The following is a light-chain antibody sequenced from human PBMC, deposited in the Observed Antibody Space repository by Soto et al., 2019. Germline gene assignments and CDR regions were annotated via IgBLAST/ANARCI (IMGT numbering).Light chain of an antibody. Sequence: DVVMTQTPLSLSVAPGQPAYISCKSSQSLLHITGETFLFWYLQKPGQSTQLLIYGVSTRVSGVPDRFSGSGSGTDFTLEISRVETDDVGIYYCMQSTQLPPTFGQGTRLEIK. CDR1: QSLLHITGETF. CDR3: MQSTQLPPT. CDR2: GVS. J-gene: IGKJ5*01. V-gene: IGKV2D-29*02.